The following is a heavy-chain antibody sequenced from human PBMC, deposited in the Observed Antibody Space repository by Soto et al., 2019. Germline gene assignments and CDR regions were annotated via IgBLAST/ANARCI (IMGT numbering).Heavy chain of an antibody. V-gene: IGHV1-2*02. CDR2: INPNSGGT. D-gene: IGHD3-22*01. CDR3: ARRKGDYYDSSGYHYYFDY. CDR1: GYTFTGYY. Sequence: QVQLVQSGAEVKKPGASVKVSCKASGYTFTGYYMHWVRQAPGQGLAWMGWINPNSGGTKSAQKFQGRVTMTRDTSISTAYMELSRLRSDDTAVYYCARRKGDYYDSSGYHYYFDYWGQGTLVTVSS. J-gene: IGHJ4*02.